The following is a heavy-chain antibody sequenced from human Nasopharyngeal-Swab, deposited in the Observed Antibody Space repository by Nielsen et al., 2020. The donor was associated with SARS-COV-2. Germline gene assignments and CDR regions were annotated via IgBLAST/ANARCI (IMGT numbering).Heavy chain of an antibody. J-gene: IGHJ4*02. V-gene: IGHV3-23*01. CDR3: AKGGRSITIFGVAGSFDN. CDR2: ISGSGSGT. CDR1: GFTFSSYA. D-gene: IGHD3-3*01. Sequence: GGSLRLSYAASGFTFSSYAMSWVRQAPGKGLEWVSVISGSGSGTYYADSVKGRFTISRDKSQNTLYLQMSSLRADDTAVYYCAKGGRSITIFGVAGSFDNWGQGTLVTVSS.